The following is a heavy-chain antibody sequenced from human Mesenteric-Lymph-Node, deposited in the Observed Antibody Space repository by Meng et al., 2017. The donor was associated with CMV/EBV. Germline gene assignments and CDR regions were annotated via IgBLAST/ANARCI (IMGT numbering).Heavy chain of an antibody. V-gene: IGHV3-7*01. CDR3: ARLTALLWFGDVRGYFDY. CDR1: GFTFSSYW. Sequence: GGSLRLSCAASGFTFSSYWMSWVRQAPGKGLEWVANIKQDGSEKYYVDSVKGRFTISRDNAKNSLYLQMNSLRAEDTAVYYCARLTALLWFGDVRGYFDYWGQGTLVTVSS. D-gene: IGHD3-10*01. J-gene: IGHJ4*02. CDR2: IKQDGSEK.